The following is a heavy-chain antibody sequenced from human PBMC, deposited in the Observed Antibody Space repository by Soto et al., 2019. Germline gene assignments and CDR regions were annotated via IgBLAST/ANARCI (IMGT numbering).Heavy chain of an antibody. V-gene: IGHV1-69*13. CDR3: AREGETEDRATYIAAAGILFDY. J-gene: IGHJ4*02. Sequence: SVKVSCKASGGTFSSYAISWVRQAPGQGLEWMGGIIPIFGTANYAQKFQGRVTITADESTSTAYMELSSLRSEDTAVYYCAREGETEDRATYIAAAGILFDYSGQGTLVTVYS. D-gene: IGHD6-13*01. CDR2: IIPIFGTA. CDR1: GGTFSSYA.